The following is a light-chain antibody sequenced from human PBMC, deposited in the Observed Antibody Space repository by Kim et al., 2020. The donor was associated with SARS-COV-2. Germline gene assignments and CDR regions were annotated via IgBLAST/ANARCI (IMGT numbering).Light chain of an antibody. CDR2: ETS. CDR3: QQRYNWPLT. J-gene: IGKJ4*01. CDR1: KSVSNA. Sequence: LSPGERATLSCRASKSVSNAVAWFQQKPGQAPSLLIFETSNRATGIPARFSGSGSGTAFTLTISSLEPEDFAVYYCQQRYNWPLTFGGGTKVDIK. V-gene: IGKV3-11*01.